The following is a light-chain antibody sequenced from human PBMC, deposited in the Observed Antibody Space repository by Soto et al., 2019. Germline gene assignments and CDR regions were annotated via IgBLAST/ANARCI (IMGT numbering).Light chain of an antibody. J-gene: IGLJ3*02. Sequence: QSVLTQPPSASGTPGQTVTISCSGSNSNIEDNYVYWYQQLPGMAPKLLIYKNNQRPSGVPDRFSGSRSGTSASLVISGLRSADEADYYCGARLNSRSRTWVFGGGTKLTVL. CDR3: GARLNSRSRTWV. CDR1: NSNIEDNY. V-gene: IGLV1-47*01. CDR2: KNN.